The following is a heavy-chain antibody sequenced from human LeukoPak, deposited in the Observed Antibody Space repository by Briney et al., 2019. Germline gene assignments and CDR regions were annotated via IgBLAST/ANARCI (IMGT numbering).Heavy chain of an antibody. CDR3: ASSAPYRSSWPRGPHKGHY. Sequence: ASVKVSCKASGYTFTSYAMHWVRQAPGQRLEWMGWINAGNGNTKYSQKFQGRVTITRDTSASTAYMELSSLRSEDTAVYYCASSAPYRSSWPRGPHKGHYWGQGTLVTVSS. CDR2: INAGNGNT. D-gene: IGHD6-13*01. J-gene: IGHJ4*02. V-gene: IGHV1-3*01. CDR1: GYTFTSYA.